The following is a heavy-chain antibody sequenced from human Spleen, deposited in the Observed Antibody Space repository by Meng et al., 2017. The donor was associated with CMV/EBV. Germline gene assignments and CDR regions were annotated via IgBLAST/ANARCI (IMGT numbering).Heavy chain of an antibody. J-gene: IGHJ4*02. CDR1: GGSFSGYS. Sequence: SETLSLTCAVYGGSFSGYSWIWIRRPPGKGLEWIGEINHGGSTNYKPSLKSRVTISADASKNQFSLKLTSVTAADTAVYYCARVGLVGATSPFDYWGQGTLVTVSS. V-gene: IGHV4-34*01. CDR2: INHGGST. D-gene: IGHD1-26*01. CDR3: ARVGLVGATSPFDY.